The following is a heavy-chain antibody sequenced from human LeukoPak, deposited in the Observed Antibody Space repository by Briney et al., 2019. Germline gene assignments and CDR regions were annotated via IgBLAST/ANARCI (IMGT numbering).Heavy chain of an antibody. J-gene: IGHJ4*02. CDR1: GGSISSSSYY. V-gene: IGHV4-39*01. CDR3: ARQHIVVVPAAILYYFDY. D-gene: IGHD2-2*01. Sequence: SETLSLTCTVSGGSISSSSYYWGWIRQPPGKGLEWIGSIYYSGSTYYNPSLKSRVTISVDTSRNQFSLKLSSVTAADTAVYYCARQHIVVVPAAILYYFDYWGQGTLVTVSS. CDR2: IYYSGST.